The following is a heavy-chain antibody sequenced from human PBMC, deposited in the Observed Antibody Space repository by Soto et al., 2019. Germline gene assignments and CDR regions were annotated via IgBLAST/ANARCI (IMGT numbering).Heavy chain of an antibody. Sequence: GGSLRLSCAASGFTFSSYEMNWVRQAPGKGLEWVSYISSSGSTIYYADSVKGRFTISRDNAKNSLYLQMNSLRAEDTAVYYCARERIAVAGTIDYWRRGTLVTVSS. CDR1: GFTFSSYE. J-gene: IGHJ4*02. CDR3: ARERIAVAGTIDY. D-gene: IGHD6-19*01. V-gene: IGHV3-48*03. CDR2: ISSSGSTI.